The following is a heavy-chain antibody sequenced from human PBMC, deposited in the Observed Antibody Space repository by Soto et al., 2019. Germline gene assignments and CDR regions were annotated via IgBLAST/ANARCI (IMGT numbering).Heavy chain of an antibody. J-gene: IGHJ6*03. V-gene: IGHV1-3*01. Sequence: VQLVQSGAEVKKPGASVKVSCKASGYTFANYAIQWVRQAPGQRLEWMGWINAGNGNIEYSQRFQGRVTITRDTSATTVYMELSSLRSEDTAVYYCATHILTGYYYYFYMDVWGKGTTVTVSS. CDR2: INAGNGNI. CDR3: ATHILTGYYYYFYMDV. D-gene: IGHD3-9*01. CDR1: GYTFANYA.